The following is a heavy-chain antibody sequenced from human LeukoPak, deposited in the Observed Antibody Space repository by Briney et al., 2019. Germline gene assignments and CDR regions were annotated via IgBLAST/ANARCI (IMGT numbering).Heavy chain of an antibody. CDR1: GGTFSSYA. D-gene: IGHD2-2*02. J-gene: IGHJ4*02. CDR3: ARDVYCSSTSCYTGFDY. Sequence: ASVKVSCKASGGTFSSYAISWVRQAPGQGLEWMGWISAYNGNTNYAQKLQGRVTMTTDTSTSTAYMELRSLRSDDTAVYYCARDVYCSSTSCYTGFDYWGQGTLVTVSS. CDR2: ISAYNGNT. V-gene: IGHV1-18*01.